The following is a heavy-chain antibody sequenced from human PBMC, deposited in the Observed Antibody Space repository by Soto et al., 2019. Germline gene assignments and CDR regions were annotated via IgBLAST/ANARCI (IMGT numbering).Heavy chain of an antibody. CDR3: ARELGIERAACDY. CDR1: GFTFSSYA. J-gene: IGHJ4*02. Sequence: GGSLRLSCAASGFTFSSYAMHWVRQAPGKGLEWVAVISYDGSNKYYADSVKGRFTISRDNSKDTLYLQMNSLRAEDTAVYYCARELGIERAACDYWGQGTLVTVSS. CDR2: ISYDGSNK. D-gene: IGHD7-27*01. V-gene: IGHV3-30*04.